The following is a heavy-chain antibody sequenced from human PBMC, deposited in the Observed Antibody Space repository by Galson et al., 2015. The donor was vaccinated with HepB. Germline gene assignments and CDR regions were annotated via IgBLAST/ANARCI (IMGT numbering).Heavy chain of an antibody. Sequence: LYLNCTVSGDSISSSAYCWGWIRQPPGKGLEWIGSVYFSGDTYYNPSLRSRVTISGDTSKNQFSLRLSPVTAADTALYYCARRGTTTDAFDVWGQGALVTVSS. J-gene: IGHJ3*01. D-gene: IGHD1-26*01. CDR2: VYFSGDT. CDR3: ARRGTTTDAFDV. V-gene: IGHV4-39*01. CDR1: GDSISSSAYC.